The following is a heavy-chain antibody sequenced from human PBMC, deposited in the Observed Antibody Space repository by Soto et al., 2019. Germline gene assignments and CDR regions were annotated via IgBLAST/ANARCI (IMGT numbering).Heavy chain of an antibody. J-gene: IGHJ4*02. Sequence: EVQLLESGGGLVQPGGSLRLSCAASGFTFSSYAMSWVRQAPGKGLEWVSVISGSGDSTYYADSVKGRFTISRDNSKNTRYLQMNSLRAEDTAVHYCARRSSGWYFDYWGQGTLVTVSS. V-gene: IGHV3-23*01. D-gene: IGHD6-19*01. CDR3: ARRSSGWYFDY. CDR1: GFTFSSYA. CDR2: ISGSGDST.